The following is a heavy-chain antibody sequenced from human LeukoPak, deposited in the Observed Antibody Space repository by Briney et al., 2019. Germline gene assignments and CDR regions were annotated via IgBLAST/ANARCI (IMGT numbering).Heavy chain of an antibody. CDR1: GGTFSSYA. J-gene: IGHJ4*02. V-gene: IGHV1-69*04. CDR2: IIPILGIA. Sequence: ASVKVSCKASGGTFSSYAISWVRQAPGQGLEWMGRIIPILGIANYAQKFQGRVTIAADKSTSTAYMELSSLRSEDTAVYYCARAQYYYDSSGYRYYFDYWGQGTLVTVSS. D-gene: IGHD3-22*01. CDR3: ARAQYYYDSSGYRYYFDY.